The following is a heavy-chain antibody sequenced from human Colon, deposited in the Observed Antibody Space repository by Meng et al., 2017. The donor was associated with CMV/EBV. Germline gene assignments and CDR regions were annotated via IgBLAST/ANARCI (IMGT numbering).Heavy chain of an antibody. CDR1: GFTFRSYA. D-gene: IGHD2-8*01. CDR2: ISYDGSNK. J-gene: IGHJ5*02. CDR3: ARDAYCTNGVCYAYNWFDP. Sequence: GESLKISCAASGFTFRSYAMHWVRQAPGKGLEWVAVISYDGSNKYYADSVKGRFTISRDNSKNTLYLQMNSLRAEDTAVYYCARDAYCTNGVCYAYNWFDPWGQGTLVTVSS. V-gene: IGHV3-30-3*01.